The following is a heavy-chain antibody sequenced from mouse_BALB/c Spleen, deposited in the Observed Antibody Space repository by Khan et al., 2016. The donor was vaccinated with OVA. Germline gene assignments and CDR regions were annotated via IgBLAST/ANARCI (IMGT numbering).Heavy chain of an antibody. CDR1: GFSLTDYG. D-gene: IGHD1-1*02. CDR2: IWGGGTT. Sequence: VQLQESGPGLVAPSQSLSITCTVSGFSLTDYGVGWIRPPPGKGVEWLGVIWGGGTTYYNSVLKSRLTISKDNSKSQVFLKMNSLQTDDTAMYYCAKLLWSHYYAMDYWGQGTSVTVSS. CDR3: AKLLWSHYYAMDY. V-gene: IGHV2-6-5*01. J-gene: IGHJ4*01.